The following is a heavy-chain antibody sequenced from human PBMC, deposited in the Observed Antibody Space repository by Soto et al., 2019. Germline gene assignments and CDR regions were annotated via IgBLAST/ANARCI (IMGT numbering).Heavy chain of an antibody. CDR2: ISSSSSTI. J-gene: IGHJ6*02. D-gene: IGHD5-12*01. V-gene: IGHV3-48*02. CDR3: ARGGGLRGYYYYYGMDV. Sequence: EVQLVESGGGLVQPGGSLRLSCAASGFTFSSYSINWVRQAPGKGLEWVSYISSSSSTIYYADSVKGRFTISRDNAKNSLYLQMNSLRDEDTAVYYCARGGGLRGYYYYYGMDVWGQGTTVTVSS. CDR1: GFTFSSYS.